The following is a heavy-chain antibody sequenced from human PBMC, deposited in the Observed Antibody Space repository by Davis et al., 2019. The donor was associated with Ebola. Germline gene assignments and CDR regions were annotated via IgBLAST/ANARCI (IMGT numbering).Heavy chain of an antibody. J-gene: IGHJ3*02. CDR2: INHSGST. Sequence: SETLSPTCAVYGGSFSGYYWSWIRQPPGKGLEWIGEINHSGSTNYNPSLKSRVTISVDTSKNQFSLKLRSVTAADTAVYYCARPWYSGTYYDAYDIWGQGTMVAVSS. D-gene: IGHD1-26*01. CDR3: ARPWYSGTYYDAYDI. CDR1: GGSFSGYY. V-gene: IGHV4-34*01.